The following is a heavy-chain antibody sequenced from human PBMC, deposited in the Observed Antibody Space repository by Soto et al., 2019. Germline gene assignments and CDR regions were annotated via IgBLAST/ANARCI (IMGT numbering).Heavy chain of an antibody. CDR2: INQDGTGK. CDR3: ATYRTVDATRRLDC. V-gene: IGHV3-7*03. CDR1: GFTFSNYF. D-gene: IGHD4-4*01. Sequence: PGGSLRLSCAASGFTFSNYFMKWVRQAPGKGLEWVANINQDGTGKNYVESVKGRFTISRDNAENSLYLQMDSLRVEDTAVYYCATYRTVDATRRLDCWGQGTLVTVSS. J-gene: IGHJ4*02.